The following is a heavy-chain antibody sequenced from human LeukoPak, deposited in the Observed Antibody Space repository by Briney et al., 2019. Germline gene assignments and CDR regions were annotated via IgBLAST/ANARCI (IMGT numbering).Heavy chain of an antibody. Sequence: SETLSLTCTVSGGSISSYYWSWIRQPPGKGLEWIGHIYYSGSTNYNPSLKSRVTISVDTSKNQFSLKLSSVTAADTAVYYCASWDHEGYFDLWGRGTLVTVSS. CDR2: IYYSGST. CDR3: ASWDHEGYFDL. V-gene: IGHV4-59*12. D-gene: IGHD1-14*01. CDR1: GGSISSYY. J-gene: IGHJ2*01.